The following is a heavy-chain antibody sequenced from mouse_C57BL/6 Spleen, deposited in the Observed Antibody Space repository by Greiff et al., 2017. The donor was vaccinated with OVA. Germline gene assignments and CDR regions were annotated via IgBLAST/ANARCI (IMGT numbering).Heavy chain of an antibody. CDR2: IYPGDGDT. CDR1: GYAFSSYW. D-gene: IGHD2-2*01. V-gene: IGHV1-80*01. J-gene: IGHJ3*01. CDR3: ARREGYDGFAY. Sequence: QVQLKESGAELVKPGASVKISCKASGYAFSSYWMNWVKQRPGKGLEWIGQIYPGDGDTNYNGKFKGKATLTADKSSSTAYMQLSSLTSEDSAVYFCARREGYDGFAYWGQGTLVTVYA.